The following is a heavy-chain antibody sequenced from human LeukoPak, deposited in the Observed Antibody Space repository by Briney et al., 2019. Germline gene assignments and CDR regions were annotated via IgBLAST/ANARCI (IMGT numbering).Heavy chain of an antibody. D-gene: IGHD2-2*01. CDR2: INHSGST. J-gene: IGHJ4*02. CDR3: AKGVAINFVY. Sequence: SETLSLIRAVYGGSFGGYYWSWIRQPPGKGLEWIGEINHSGSTNYNPSLKSRVTISVDTSKNQFSLKLSSVTAADTAVYYCAKGVAINFVYWGQGNLVTVSS. V-gene: IGHV4-34*01. CDR1: GGSFGGYY.